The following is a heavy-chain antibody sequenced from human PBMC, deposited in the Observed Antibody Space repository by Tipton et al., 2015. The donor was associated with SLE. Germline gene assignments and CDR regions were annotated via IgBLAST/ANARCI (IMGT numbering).Heavy chain of an antibody. Sequence: TLSLTCTVSGGSISSGSYYWSWIRQPAGKGLEWIGHIYNSGSTNYNPSLKSRVTISVETSKNQFSLKLSSVTAADTAVCYCARAPFGGTDYWGQATLVTVSS. CDR2: IYNSGST. J-gene: IGHJ4*02. CDR3: ARAPFGGTDY. CDR1: GGSISSGSYY. D-gene: IGHD4-23*01. V-gene: IGHV4-61*09.